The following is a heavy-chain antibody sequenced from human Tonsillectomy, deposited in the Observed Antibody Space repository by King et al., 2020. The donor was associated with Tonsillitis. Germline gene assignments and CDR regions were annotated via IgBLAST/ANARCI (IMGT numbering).Heavy chain of an antibody. CDR3: ARAKWIEDVTNFGGVIVKYFDS. CDR2: IYSIDGR. J-gene: IGHJ4*02. CDR1: GFSLTDRRVG. Sequence: VTLKESGPVLVKPTETLTLACTVSGFSLTDRRVGVSWIRQPPGKALEWLAHIYSIDGRSYNKSLRSRLTISKDTSKSQVVLTMTNMEPVDTGTYYCARAKWIEDVTNFGGVIVKYFDSWGQGTLVTVSS. V-gene: IGHV2-26*01. D-gene: IGHD3-16*02.